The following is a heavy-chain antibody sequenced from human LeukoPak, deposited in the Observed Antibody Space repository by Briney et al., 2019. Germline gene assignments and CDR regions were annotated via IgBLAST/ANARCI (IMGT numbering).Heavy chain of an antibody. J-gene: IGHJ4*02. CDR2: NNPNSGGT. CDR1: GYTFTGYY. D-gene: IGHD2-2*01. V-gene: IGHV1-2*02. CDR3: ARGEDIVVVPAASYYFDY. Sequence: ASVKVSCKASGYTFTGYYMHWVRQAPGQGLEWMGWNNPNSGGTNYAQKFQGRVTMTRDTSISTAYMELSRLRSDDTAVYYCARGEDIVVVPAASYYFDYWGQGTLVTVSS.